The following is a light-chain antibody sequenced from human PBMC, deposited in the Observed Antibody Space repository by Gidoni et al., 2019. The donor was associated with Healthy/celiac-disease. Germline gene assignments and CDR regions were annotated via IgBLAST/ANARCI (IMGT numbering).Light chain of an antibody. Sequence: EIVMTQSPTTLSVSPGESATLSCRPSQSVSSNLDWYQQKPGQAPRPLSYGAYTRATGTPTRFSGRGSGTEFTLTISSLQFEDFAVYYCQQYNSWPPSYTFGQGTKLEIK. V-gene: IGKV3-15*01. J-gene: IGKJ2*01. CDR3: QQYNSWPPSYT. CDR2: GAY. CDR1: QSVSSN.